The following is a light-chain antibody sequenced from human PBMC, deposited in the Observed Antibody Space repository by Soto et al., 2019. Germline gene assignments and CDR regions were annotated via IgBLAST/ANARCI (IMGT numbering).Light chain of an antibody. Sequence: EIVMTQSPATLSVSPGERATLSCRASQSVSSDLAWFQQKPGQAPRLLIYGASRRATGVPDRFSGSGSGTDFTLTISRLEPEDFAVYYCQRITFGQGTRLEI. CDR3: QRIT. CDR2: GAS. V-gene: IGKV3D-15*01. CDR1: QSVSSD. J-gene: IGKJ5*01.